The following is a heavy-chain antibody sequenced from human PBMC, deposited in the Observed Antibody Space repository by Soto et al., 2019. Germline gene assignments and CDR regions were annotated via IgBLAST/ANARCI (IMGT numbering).Heavy chain of an antibody. CDR1: GFTLSGRS. J-gene: IGHJ6*04. D-gene: IGHD3-10*01. CDR2: IDNAGTDS. V-gene: IGHV3-74*01. Sequence: EVQLVESGGGLVQPGGSLRLSCAASGFTLSGRSMHWVRQAPGKGLVWVSGIDNAGTDSTYADSVKDRFTSSRDNAKNMLYLPMNSLRVEDTAVYYSARGWFGPDVWGKGTTVTVSS. CDR3: ARGWFGPDV.